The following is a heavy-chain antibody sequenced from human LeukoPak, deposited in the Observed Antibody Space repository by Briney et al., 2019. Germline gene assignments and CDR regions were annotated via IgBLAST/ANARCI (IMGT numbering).Heavy chain of an antibody. J-gene: IGHJ4*02. D-gene: IGHD6-13*01. Sequence: GGSLRLSCAASGFTFSSYGMHWVRQAPGKGLEWVAVIWYDGSNKYYADSVKGRFTISRDNSKNTLYLQMNSLRAEDTAVYYCAREDSSSWQLDYWAREPWSPSPQ. CDR3: AREDSSSWQLDY. V-gene: IGHV3-33*01. CDR1: GFTFSSYG. CDR2: IWYDGSNK.